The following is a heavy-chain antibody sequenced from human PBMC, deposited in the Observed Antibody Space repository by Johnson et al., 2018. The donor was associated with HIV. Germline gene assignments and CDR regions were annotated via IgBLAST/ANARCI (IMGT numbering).Heavy chain of an antibody. CDR1: GFTFSNAW. V-gene: IGHV3-15*01. Sequence: VQLVESGGGLVKPGGSLRLSCAGSGFTFSNAWMTWVRQAPGKGLEWVGRIKSKTDGGTTDYAAPVKGRFTISRDDSKNTLYLQMNSLKTEDTAVYYCTTDGITLIVVSPGAFDIWGQGTVVTVSS. CDR2: IKSKTDGGTT. D-gene: IGHD3-22*01. J-gene: IGHJ3*02. CDR3: TTDGITLIVVSPGAFDI.